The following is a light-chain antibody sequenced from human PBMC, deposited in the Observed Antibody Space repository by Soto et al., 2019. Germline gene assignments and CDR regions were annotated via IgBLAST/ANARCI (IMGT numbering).Light chain of an antibody. J-gene: IGKJ1*01. Sequence: EIVLTQSPGTLSLFPGERATLSCRATQSVSSNYLAWYQQKPGQAPRLLIYIASSRATGIPDRFSGSGSATDFPLTISRLETEEFAVYYCQQYGTSPWTFGQGTKVEIK. CDR3: QQYGTSPWT. CDR1: QSVSSNY. CDR2: IAS. V-gene: IGKV3-20*01.